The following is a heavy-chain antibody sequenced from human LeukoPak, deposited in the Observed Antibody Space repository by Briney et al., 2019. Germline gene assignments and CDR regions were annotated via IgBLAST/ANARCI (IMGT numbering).Heavy chain of an antibody. V-gene: IGHV4-59*01. CDR1: GGSISSYY. D-gene: IGHD6-19*01. Sequence: PSETLSLTCTVSGGSISSYYWSWIRQPPGKGLEWIGYIYYSGSTKYNPSLKSRVTISVDTSNNQFSLKVRSVTTADTAVYYCARDRKQWLRGPFDPWGQGTLVTVSS. CDR2: IYYSGST. CDR3: ARDRKQWLRGPFDP. J-gene: IGHJ5*02.